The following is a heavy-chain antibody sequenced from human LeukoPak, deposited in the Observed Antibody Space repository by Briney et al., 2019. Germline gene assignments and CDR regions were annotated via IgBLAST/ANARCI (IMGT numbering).Heavy chain of an antibody. CDR3: AKSRYSNNYYGMDV. CDR1: GGSISSGSYY. Sequence: LSLTCTVSGGSISSGSYYWSWVRQAPGKGLEWVSAISGSGGSTYYADSVKGRFTISRDNSKNTLYLQMNSLRAEDTAVYYCAKSRYSNNYYGMDVWGQGTTVTVSS. V-gene: IGHV3-23*01. D-gene: IGHD4-11*01. J-gene: IGHJ6*02. CDR2: ISGSGGST.